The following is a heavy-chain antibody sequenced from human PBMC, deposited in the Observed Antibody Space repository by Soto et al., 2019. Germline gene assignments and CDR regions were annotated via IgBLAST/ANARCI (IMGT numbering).Heavy chain of an antibody. J-gene: IGHJ6*02. V-gene: IGHV1-69*06. Sequence: AAVKVTCKASGGTFSSYAISWVRQAPGQGLEWMGGIIPIFGTANYAQKFQGRVTITADKSTSTAYMELSSLRSEYTAVYYCARSHTLYGMDVWGQGTTVTVAS. CDR1: GGTFSSYA. D-gene: IGHD2-15*01. CDR2: IIPIFGTA. CDR3: ARSHTLYGMDV.